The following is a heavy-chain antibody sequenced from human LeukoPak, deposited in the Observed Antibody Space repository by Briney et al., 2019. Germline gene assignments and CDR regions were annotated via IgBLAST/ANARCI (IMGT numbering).Heavy chain of an antibody. V-gene: IGHV4-34*01. CDR1: GGSFSGYY. J-gene: IGHJ5*02. CDR3: ARGRAARALNKKNWFDP. CDR2: INHSGST. Sequence: SETLSLTCAVYGGSFSGYYWSWIRQPPGKGLEWIGEINHSGSTNYNPSLKSRVTISVDTSKNQFSLKLSSVTAADTAVYYCARGRAARALNKKNWFDPWGQGTLVTVPS. D-gene: IGHD2-15*01.